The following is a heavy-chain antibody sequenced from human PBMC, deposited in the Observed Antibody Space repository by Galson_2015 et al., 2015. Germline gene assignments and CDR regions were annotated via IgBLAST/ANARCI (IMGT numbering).Heavy chain of an antibody. D-gene: IGHD5-18*01. CDR3: ARVATHGYSYGNYFDY. J-gene: IGHJ4*02. Sequence: SETLSLTCTVSGGSISSYSWTWIRQPPGKGLEWLGYIYYSGSTNYNPSLKSRVTISVDTSKNQFSLKLSSVTAADTAAYYCARVATHGYSYGNYFDYWGQGTLVTVSS. CDR2: IYYSGST. V-gene: IGHV4-59*01. CDR1: GGSISSYS.